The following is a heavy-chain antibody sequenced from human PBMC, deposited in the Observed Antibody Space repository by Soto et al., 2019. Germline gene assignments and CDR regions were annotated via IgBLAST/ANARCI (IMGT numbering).Heavy chain of an antibody. Sequence: PSETLSLPCTVAGGSISSHYWSWIRQPPGKGLEWIGYIYYTGSTNYNPSLKSRVTISVDTSKNQFSLKLNSVTAADTAVYYCGGTTETITMVRGVIIPWFDPWGQGTLVTVSS. D-gene: IGHD3-10*01. J-gene: IGHJ5*02. V-gene: IGHV4-59*08. CDR2: IYYTGST. CDR1: GGSISSHY. CDR3: GGTTETITMVRGVIIPWFDP.